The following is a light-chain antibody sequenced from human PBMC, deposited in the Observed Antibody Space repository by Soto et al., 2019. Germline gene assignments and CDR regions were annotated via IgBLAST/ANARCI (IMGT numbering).Light chain of an antibody. Sequence: EIVLQHLQPTLFCSPGERATSSGGPVRGFAATLAWYQHKPGQAPRLLIYDASNRATGIPARFSGSGSGTDFTLTISSLEPEDFAVYYCQQRSNWPPYTFGQGTKLEIK. V-gene: IGKV3-11*01. J-gene: IGKJ2*01. CDR2: DAS. CDR1: RGFAAT. CDR3: QQRSNWPPYT.